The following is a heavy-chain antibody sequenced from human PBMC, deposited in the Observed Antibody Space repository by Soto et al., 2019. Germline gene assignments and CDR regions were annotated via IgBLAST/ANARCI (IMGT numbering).Heavy chain of an antibody. V-gene: IGHV1-69*13. Sequence: SVKVSCKASGGTFSSYAISWVRQAPGQGLEWMGGIIPIFGTANYAQKFQGRVTTTADESTSTAYMELSSLRSEDTAVYYCASSRQSLGFPLGSLYYFDYWGQGTLVTVSS. CDR1: GGTFSSYA. CDR3: ASSRQSLGFPLGSLYYFDY. D-gene: IGHD1-1*01. J-gene: IGHJ4*02. CDR2: IIPIFGTA.